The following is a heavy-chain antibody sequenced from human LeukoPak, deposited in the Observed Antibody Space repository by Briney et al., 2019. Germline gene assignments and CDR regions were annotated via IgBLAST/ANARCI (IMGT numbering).Heavy chain of an antibody. Sequence: GESLRVSCAASGFTFNTYTLHWVRQAPGKGLEWVALVSSDGNQYSADSVKGRFTISRDNSKNTLYLQMNSLRAEDTAVYYCARDGRQPLVLYYFDSWGPGTLVTVSS. J-gene: IGHJ4*02. CDR3: ARDGRQPLVLYYFDS. CDR1: GFTFNTYT. CDR2: VSSDGNQ. V-gene: IGHV3-30-3*01. D-gene: IGHD3-10*01.